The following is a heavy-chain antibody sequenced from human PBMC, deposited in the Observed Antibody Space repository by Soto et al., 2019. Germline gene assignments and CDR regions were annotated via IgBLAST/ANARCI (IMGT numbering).Heavy chain of an antibody. Sequence: GGSLRLSCGASGFTFTSYGMHWVRQAPGKGLEWVAVISYDGGDKYYADSVKGRFTISRDNSKNTLYLQMNSLRAEDTAVYYCAKASGYCSSSTCPRLIYYYYGMDVWGQGTTVTVSS. V-gene: IGHV3-30*18. CDR1: GFTFTSYG. J-gene: IGHJ6*02. CDR3: AKASGYCSSSTCPRLIYYYYGMDV. CDR2: ISYDGGDK. D-gene: IGHD2-2*01.